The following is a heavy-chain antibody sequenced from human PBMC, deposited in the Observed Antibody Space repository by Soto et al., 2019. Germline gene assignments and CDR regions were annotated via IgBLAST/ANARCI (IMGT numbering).Heavy chain of an antibody. CDR3: ARGRDYYDSSGYHLY. V-gene: IGHV4-34*01. J-gene: IGHJ4*02. D-gene: IGHD3-22*01. Sequence: KTSETLSLTCAVYGGSFSGYYWSWIRQPPGKGLEWIGEINHSGSTNYNPSLKSRVTISVDTSKNQFSLKLSSVTAADTAVYYCARGRDYYDSSGYHLYWGQGTLVTVSS. CDR1: GGSFSGYY. CDR2: INHSGST.